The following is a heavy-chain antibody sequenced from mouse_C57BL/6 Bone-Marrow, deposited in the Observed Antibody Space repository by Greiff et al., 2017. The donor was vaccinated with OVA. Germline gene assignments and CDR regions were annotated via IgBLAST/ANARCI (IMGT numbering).Heavy chain of an antibody. CDR3: TSPYYYGSSYYAMDY. CDR1: GYTFTSYW. J-gene: IGHJ4*01. CDR2: IYPGNSDT. V-gene: IGHV1-5*01. D-gene: IGHD1-1*01. Sequence: DVQLVESGTVLARPGASVKMSCKTSGYTFTSYWMHWVKQRPGQGLEWIGAIYPGNSDTSYNQKFKGKAKLTAVTSASTAYMELSSLTNEDSAVYYCTSPYYYGSSYYAMDYWGQGTSVTVSS.